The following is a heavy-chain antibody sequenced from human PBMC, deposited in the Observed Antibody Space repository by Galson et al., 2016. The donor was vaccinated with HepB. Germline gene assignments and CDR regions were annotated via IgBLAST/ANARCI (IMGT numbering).Heavy chain of an antibody. CDR3: AKWAGYSSKWFSE. V-gene: IGHV3-23*01. J-gene: IGHJ4*02. CDR2: ISRSGAAK. CDR1: GFTLSSYA. D-gene: IGHD5-12*01. Sequence: SLRLSCAASGFTLSSYAMSWVRQAPGKGLEWVSSISRSGAAKDYADSVKGRLTISRDNSENTVYLQMNSLRAEDTAVYYCAKWAGYSSKWFSEWGQGTLVTVSS.